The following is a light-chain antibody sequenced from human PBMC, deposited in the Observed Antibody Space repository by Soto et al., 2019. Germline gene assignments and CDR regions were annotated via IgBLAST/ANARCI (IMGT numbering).Light chain of an antibody. CDR3: QQFINSPYMYI. J-gene: IGKJ2*01. CDR2: GAS. V-gene: IGKV3-20*01. Sequence: EIVLTQSPGTLSLSPGEGATLSCRSSQDVGTNYLAWYQQKPGQAPRLLIFGASSRASGVPGGFSGSGSGTDFTFTISRLEPEDSEVYYCQQFINSPYMYIFGQGTKLEI. CDR1: QDVGTNY.